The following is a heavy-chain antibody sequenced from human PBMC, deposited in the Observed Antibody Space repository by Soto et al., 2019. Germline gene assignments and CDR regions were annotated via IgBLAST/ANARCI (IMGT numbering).Heavy chain of an antibody. J-gene: IGHJ4*02. CDR2: TYYRSKWYD. V-gene: IGHV6-1*01. CDR3: ARELGIAVANYDY. D-gene: IGHD6-19*01. Sequence: QTLSLTCAISGDSVSSNSVSWNWIRQSPSRGLEWLGRTYYRSKWYDDYALSVKSRITINPDTSKNQVSLQLNSVTPDDTAVYYCARELGIAVANYDYWGQGTLVTVYS. CDR1: GDSVSSNSVS.